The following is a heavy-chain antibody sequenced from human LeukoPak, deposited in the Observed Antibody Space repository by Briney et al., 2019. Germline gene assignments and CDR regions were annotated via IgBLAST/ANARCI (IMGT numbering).Heavy chain of an antibody. J-gene: IGHJ4*02. V-gene: IGHV1-8*03. CDR2: INPNSGNT. D-gene: IGHD5-18*01. CDR1: GYTFTSYD. Sequence: ASVKVSCKASGYTFTSYDINWVRQATGQGLEWMGWINPNSGNTGYAQKFQGRVTITWDSSISTAYMELSSLRSEDTAVYYCARVGYSNSYDFWGQGTLVTVSS. CDR3: ARVGYSNSYDF.